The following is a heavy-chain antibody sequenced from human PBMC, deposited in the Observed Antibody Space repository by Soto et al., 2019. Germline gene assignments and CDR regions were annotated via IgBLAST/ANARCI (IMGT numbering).Heavy chain of an antibody. CDR3: ARPGSYYYDSSGYWVGAFDI. CDR2: IYPGDSDT. Sequence: XESLRISRKGSGYSFSSYLIGWVRQMPGKGLEWMGIIYPGDSDTRYSPSFQGQVTISADKSISTAYLQWSSLKASDTAMYYCARPGSYYYDSSGYWVGAFDIWGQGTMVTVSS. CDR1: GYSFSSYL. D-gene: IGHD3-22*01. V-gene: IGHV5-51*01. J-gene: IGHJ3*02.